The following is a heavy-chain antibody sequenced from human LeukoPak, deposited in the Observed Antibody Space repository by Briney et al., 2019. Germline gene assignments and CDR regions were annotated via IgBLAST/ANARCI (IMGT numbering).Heavy chain of an antibody. D-gene: IGHD3-9*01. J-gene: IGHJ4*02. Sequence: GRSLRLSCAASGFTFDDYAMHWVRQPPGKGLEWVSSISWKSGTIGYADSVKGRFTISRDNAKNSLYLQMNSLRADDTALYFCARGEYDVLTAFFYLDYWGQGTLVTVSS. V-gene: IGHV3-9*01. CDR2: ISWKSGTI. CDR3: ARGEYDVLTAFFYLDY. CDR1: GFTFDDYA.